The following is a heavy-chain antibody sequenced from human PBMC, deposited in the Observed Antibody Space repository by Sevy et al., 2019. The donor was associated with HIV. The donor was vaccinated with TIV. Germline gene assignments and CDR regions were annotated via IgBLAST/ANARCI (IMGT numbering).Heavy chain of an antibody. D-gene: IGHD1-26*01. CDR3: ARDRVSGSYSLFDY. V-gene: IGHV3-7*01. CDR2: IKQDGSEK. CDR1: GFTFSSYW. J-gene: IGHJ4*02. Sequence: GGSLRLSCAASGFTFSSYWMSWVRQAPGKGLEWVANIKQDGSEKYYVDSVKGRFTISRDNAKNSLYLKMNSLRAEDTAVYYCARDRVSGSYSLFDYWGQGTLVTVSS.